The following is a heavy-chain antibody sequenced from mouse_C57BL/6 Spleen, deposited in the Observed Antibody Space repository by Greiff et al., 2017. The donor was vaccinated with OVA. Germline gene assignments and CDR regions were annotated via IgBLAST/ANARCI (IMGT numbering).Heavy chain of an antibody. Sequence: EVKLMESGAGLVKPGGSLKLSCAASGFTFSSYAMSWVRQTPEKRLEWVAYISSGGDYIYYADTVKGRFTISRDNARNTLYLQMSSLKSEDTAMYYCTREAITTVVARYWYFDVWGTGTTVTVSS. CDR1: GFTFSSYA. J-gene: IGHJ1*03. CDR2: ISSGGDYI. D-gene: IGHD1-1*01. V-gene: IGHV5-9-1*02. CDR3: TREAITTVVARYWYFDV.